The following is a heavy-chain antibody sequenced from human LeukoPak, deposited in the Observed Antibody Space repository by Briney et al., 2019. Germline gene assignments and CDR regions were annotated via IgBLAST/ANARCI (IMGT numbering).Heavy chain of an antibody. D-gene: IGHD6-19*01. V-gene: IGHV1-24*01. CDR2: VDPEDGET. CDR1: GCTLTELS. Sequence: ASVKVSCKGSGCTLTELSMHWVRQAPEKGLEWMGGVDPEDGETIYAQKFQGRVTMTEDTSTDTAYMELSSLRSEDTAVYYCATVRQWLVRGYFQHWGQGTLVTVSS. J-gene: IGHJ1*01. CDR3: ATVRQWLVRGYFQH.